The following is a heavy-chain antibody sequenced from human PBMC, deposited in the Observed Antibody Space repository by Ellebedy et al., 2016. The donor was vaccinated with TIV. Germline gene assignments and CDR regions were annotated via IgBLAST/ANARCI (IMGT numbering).Heavy chain of an antibody. CDR3: VRSVRGVISGTPRIDY. Sequence: GESLKISCSASGFTFSSYAMYWVRQAPGKGLEYVSSISSNGGSIDYADSVKGRFTISRDNSKNTLYLQMSSLRLEDTAVYSCVRSVRGVISGTPRIDYWGQGTLVTVSS. CDR2: ISSNGGSI. D-gene: IGHD3-10*01. CDR1: GFTFSSYA. J-gene: IGHJ4*02. V-gene: IGHV3-64D*06.